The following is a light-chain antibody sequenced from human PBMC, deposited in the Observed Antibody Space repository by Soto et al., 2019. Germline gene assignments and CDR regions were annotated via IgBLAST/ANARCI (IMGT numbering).Light chain of an antibody. V-gene: IGLV2-8*01. CDR1: SSDVGGYNY. CDR3: NSYAGSNNWV. CDR2: DVI. J-gene: IGLJ3*02. Sequence: QSALTQPPSASGSPGQSVSISCAGTSSDVGGYNYVSWYQQHPGKAPTLMIYDVIKRPSGVPDRFSGSKSGNTASLTVSGLQAEDEADYYCNSYAGSNNWVFGGGTKLTVL.